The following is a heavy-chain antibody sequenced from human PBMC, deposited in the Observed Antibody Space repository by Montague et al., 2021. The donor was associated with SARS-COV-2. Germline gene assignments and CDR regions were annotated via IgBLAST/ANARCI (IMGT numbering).Heavy chain of an antibody. D-gene: IGHD3-9*01. CDR1: GFTFSSYW. CDR3: AREDRYFDWLSPYYYYYYMDV. CDR2: IKQDGSEK. Sequence: SPRLSCAASGFTFSSYWMSWVRQAPGKGLEWMANIKQDGSEKYYVDSVKGRFTISRDNAKNSLYLQMNSLRAEDTAVYYCAREDRYFDWLSPYYYYYYMDVWGKGTTVTVSS. J-gene: IGHJ6*03. V-gene: IGHV3-7*04.